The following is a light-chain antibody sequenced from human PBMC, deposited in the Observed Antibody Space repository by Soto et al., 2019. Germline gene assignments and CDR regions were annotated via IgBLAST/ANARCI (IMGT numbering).Light chain of an antibody. V-gene: IGKV3-20*01. CDR1: QSVNSSY. CDR2: GAS. J-gene: IGKJ1*01. Sequence: EIVLTQSPGTLSLSPGQRATLSCRASQSVNSSYLAWFQQKPGQAPRLLIYGASTRATGIPDRFSGSGAGTDFTLTIIILEPEDFAVYYCQQYGSSPQTFGQGTKVDIK. CDR3: QQYGSSPQT.